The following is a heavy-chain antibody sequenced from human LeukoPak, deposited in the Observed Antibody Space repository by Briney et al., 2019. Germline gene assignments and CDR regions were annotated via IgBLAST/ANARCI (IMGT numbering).Heavy chain of an antibody. CDR1: GGSISSGDYY. CDR2: IYYSGST. V-gene: IGHV4-30-4*08. J-gene: IGHJ4*02. CDR3: ARVDPSNDYFDY. Sequence: SQTLSLTCTVSGGSISSGDYYWSWIRQPPGKGLEWIGYIYYSGSTYYNPSLKSRVTISVDTSKNQFSLKLSSVTAADTAVYYCARVDPSNDYFDYWGQGTLVTVSS. D-gene: IGHD4-11*01.